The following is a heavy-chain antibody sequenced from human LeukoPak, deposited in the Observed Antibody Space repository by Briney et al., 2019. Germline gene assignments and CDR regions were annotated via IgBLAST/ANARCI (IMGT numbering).Heavy chain of an antibody. CDR1: GFAFSSYA. CDR3: ANGNRCTSPNCLGYYYFYMDV. V-gene: IGHV3-23*01. CDR2: FSGSGGTT. D-gene: IGHD2-8*01. J-gene: IGHJ6*03. Sequence: GGSLRLSCAASGFAFSSYAMNWVRQAPGRGLEWVSGFSGSGGTTYYADSVKGRFTISRDNSKNTLYLQMNSLRAEDTAVYYCANGNRCTSPNCLGYYYFYMDVWGKGTTVTVSS.